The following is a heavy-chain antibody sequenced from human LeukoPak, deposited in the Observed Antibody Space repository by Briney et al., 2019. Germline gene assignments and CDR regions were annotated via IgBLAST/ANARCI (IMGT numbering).Heavy chain of an antibody. D-gene: IGHD3-3*01. J-gene: IGHJ3*02. CDR1: SGSFSGYY. CDR2: INHSGST. CDR3: ARAPFGVVNYAFDI. Sequence: SETLSLTCAVYSGSFSGYYWSWIRQPPGKGLEWIGEINHSGSTNYNPSLKSRVTISVDTSKNQFSLKLSSVTAADTAVYYCARAPFGVVNYAFDIWGQGTMVTVSS. V-gene: IGHV4-34*01.